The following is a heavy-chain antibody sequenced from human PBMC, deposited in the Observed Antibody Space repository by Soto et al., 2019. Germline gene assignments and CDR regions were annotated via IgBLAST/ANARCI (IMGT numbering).Heavy chain of an antibody. D-gene: IGHD6-19*01. Sequence: HPGGSLRLSCAASGFTFSSYAMSWVRQAPGKGLEWVSAISGSGGSTYYADSVKGRFTISRDNSKNTLYLQMNSLRAEDTAVYYCAPRGDIAVAGLDYWGQGTLVTVSS. V-gene: IGHV3-23*01. CDR1: GFTFSSYA. J-gene: IGHJ4*02. CDR3: APRGDIAVAGLDY. CDR2: ISGSGGST.